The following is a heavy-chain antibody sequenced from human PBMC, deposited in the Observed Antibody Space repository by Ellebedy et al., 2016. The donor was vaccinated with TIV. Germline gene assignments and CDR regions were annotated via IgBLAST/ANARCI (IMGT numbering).Heavy chain of an antibody. Sequence: GESLKISCKGSGYSFTSYWIGWVRQMPGKGLEWMGIIYPGDSDTRSSPSFQGQVTISADKSISTAYLQWSSLQASDSAIYYCARQDNGDLRDWGQGTLVTVSS. CDR2: IYPGDSDT. CDR1: GYSFTSYW. CDR3: ARQDNGDLRD. J-gene: IGHJ4*02. V-gene: IGHV5-51*01. D-gene: IGHD2-21*02.